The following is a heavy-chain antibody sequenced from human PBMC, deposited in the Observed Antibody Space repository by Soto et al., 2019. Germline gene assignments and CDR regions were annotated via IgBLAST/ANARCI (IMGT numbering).Heavy chain of an antibody. V-gene: IGHV4-31*03. Sequence: SETLSLTCTVSGGSISSGGYYWSWIRQHPGKGMERIGYIYYSGSTYYNQSLKSRVTISVDTSKNQFSLKLSSVSAADTAVYYCARVRRGAYDILTGYSHPDAFDIWGQGTMVT. J-gene: IGHJ3*02. CDR1: GGSISSGGYY. CDR2: IYYSGST. D-gene: IGHD3-9*01. CDR3: ARVRRGAYDILTGYSHPDAFDI.